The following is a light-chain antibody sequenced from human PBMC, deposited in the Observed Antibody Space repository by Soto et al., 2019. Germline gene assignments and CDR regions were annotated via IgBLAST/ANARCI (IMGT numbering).Light chain of an antibody. CDR2: GAS. CDR3: QQYGSSPRT. Sequence: EIVLTQSPGTLTLSPGERATLSCRASQSVSSSYLAWYQQKPGQAPRLLIYGASSRHTGIPDRFSGSGSGTDFPLTISRLEPEDFAVYYCQQYGSSPRTFGQGTKVEIK. CDR1: QSVSSSY. V-gene: IGKV3-20*01. J-gene: IGKJ1*01.